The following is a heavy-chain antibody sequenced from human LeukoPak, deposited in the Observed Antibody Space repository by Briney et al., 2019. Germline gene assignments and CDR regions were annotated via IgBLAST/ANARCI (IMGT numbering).Heavy chain of an antibody. Sequence: GGSLRLSCAASGFTFSSYWMHWVRHAPGKGLVWVSRINSDGSSTSYADSVKGRFTISRDNAKNTLYLQMNSLRAEDTAVYYCARGNLELRGAFDYWGQGTLVTVSS. V-gene: IGHV3-74*01. CDR3: ARGNLELRGAFDY. J-gene: IGHJ4*02. CDR1: GFTFSSYW. CDR2: INSDGSST. D-gene: IGHD1-26*01.